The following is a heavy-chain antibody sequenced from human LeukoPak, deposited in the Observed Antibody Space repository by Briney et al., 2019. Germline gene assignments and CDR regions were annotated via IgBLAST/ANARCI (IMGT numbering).Heavy chain of an antibody. D-gene: IGHD6-19*01. CDR3: AKGIAVAGTELAD. V-gene: IGHV3-30*02. Sequence: GGSLRLSCAASGFTFSSYAMHWVRQAPGKGLEWVSFIRYDGSIKYYADSAEGRFTISRDDSKNTLYLQMNSLRADDTAVYYCAKGIAVAGTELADWGQGTLVTVSA. CDR1: GFTFSSYA. J-gene: IGHJ4*02. CDR2: IRYDGSIK.